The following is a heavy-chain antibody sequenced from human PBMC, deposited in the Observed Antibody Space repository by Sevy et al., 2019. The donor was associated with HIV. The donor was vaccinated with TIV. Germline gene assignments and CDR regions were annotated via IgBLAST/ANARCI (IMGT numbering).Heavy chain of an antibody. J-gene: IGHJ5*02. D-gene: IGHD5-12*01. V-gene: IGHV4-59*01. Sequence: SETLSFTCSVSGGPISSYYWSWIRQPPGKRLEWIGYIHYSGSTNYNPSLNRRLTIPVDTSKNQFSLRLTSVTAADTAVYYCARAPPVRSGDDSLNWFDPWGQGILVTVSS. CDR3: ARAPPVRSGDDSLNWFDP. CDR2: IHYSGST. CDR1: GGPISSYY.